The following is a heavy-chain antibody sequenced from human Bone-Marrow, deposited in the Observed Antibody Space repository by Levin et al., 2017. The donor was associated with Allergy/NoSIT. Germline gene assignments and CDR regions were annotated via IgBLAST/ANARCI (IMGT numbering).Heavy chain of an antibody. D-gene: IGHD3-10*01. V-gene: IGHV4-30-2*01. CDR3: ARARGGFPLGYVDV. J-gene: IGHJ6*03. Sequence: SETLSLTCEVSDDSISNAAYSWSWVRQPPGKGLEWIGYIYHSGGTYFNPSLRSRVSISVDRSKNHFSLKLTSMTAADTADYYCARARGGFPLGYVDVWGRGITVTVSS. CDR1: DDSISNAAYS. CDR2: IYHSGGT.